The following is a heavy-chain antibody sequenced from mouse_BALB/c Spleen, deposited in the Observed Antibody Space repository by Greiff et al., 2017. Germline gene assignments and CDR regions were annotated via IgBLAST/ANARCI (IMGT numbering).Heavy chain of an antibody. V-gene: IGHV1S22*01. Sequence: LQQPGSELVRPGASVKLSCKASGYTFTSYWMHWVKQRHGQGLEWIGNIYPGSGSTNYDEKFKSKGTLTVDTSSSTAYMHLSSLTSEDSAVYYCTRSGYYGSSPFAYWGQGTLVTVS. D-gene: IGHD1-1*01. J-gene: IGHJ3*01. CDR1: GYTFTSYW. CDR2: IYPGSGST. CDR3: TRSGYYGSSPFAY.